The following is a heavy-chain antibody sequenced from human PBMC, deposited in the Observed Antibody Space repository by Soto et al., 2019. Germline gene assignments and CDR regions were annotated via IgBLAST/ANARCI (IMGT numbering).Heavy chain of an antibody. D-gene: IGHD3-10*01. CDR1: GFTFSTYA. CDR3: AREGSSLVNSGSYFHY. Sequence: QVQLVESGGGVVQPGRSLRLSCVASGFTFSTYAMHWVRQAPGKGLEWVALIWYDGSNKYYADSVKGRFTISRDNSKNTLYLQMNSLRADDTGVYYCAREGSSLVNSGSYFHYWGQGTPVTVSS. J-gene: IGHJ4*02. CDR2: IWYDGSNK. V-gene: IGHV3-33*01.